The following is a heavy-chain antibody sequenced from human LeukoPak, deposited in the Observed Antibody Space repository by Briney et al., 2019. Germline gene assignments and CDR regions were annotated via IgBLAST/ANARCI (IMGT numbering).Heavy chain of an antibody. D-gene: IGHD4/OR15-4a*01. CDR2: IKEDGSET. CDR3: ARRKEVQTTFDY. CDR1: GFVFSNSW. J-gene: IGHJ4*02. V-gene: IGHV3-7*01. Sequence: GGSLRLSCAASGFVFSNSWMGWVRLAPGKGLELVANIKEDGSETYYVDSVKGRFTVSRDNAENSLDLQMNSLRDEDTAVYYCARRKEVQTTFDYWGQGTLVTVSS.